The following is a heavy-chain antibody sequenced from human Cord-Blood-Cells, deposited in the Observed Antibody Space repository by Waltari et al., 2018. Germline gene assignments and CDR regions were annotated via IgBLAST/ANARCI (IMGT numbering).Heavy chain of an antibody. J-gene: IGHJ6*03. CDR1: GFTFSNAW. D-gene: IGHD2-2*01. CDR3: TTCSSTSCYYYYYMDV. CDR2: IKSKTDGGTT. Sequence: EVQLVESGGGLVKPGGSLRLSCAASGFTFSNAWMSWVRQAPGTGLEWVGRIKSKTDGGTTDYAAPVKGRFTISIDDSKNTLYLQMNSLKAEDTAVYYCTTCSSTSCYYYYYMDVWGKGTTVTVSS. V-gene: IGHV3-15*01.